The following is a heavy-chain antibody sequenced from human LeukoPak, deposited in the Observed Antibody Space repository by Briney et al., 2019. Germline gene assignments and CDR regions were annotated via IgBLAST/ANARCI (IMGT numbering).Heavy chain of an antibody. CDR1: GFTFSSYA. D-gene: IGHD3-10*01. Sequence: PGGSLRLSCAASGFTFSSYAMSWVRQAPGKGLEWVAFISYDGSNKYYADSVKGRFTISRDNSKNTLYLQMNSLRAEDTAVYYCASQGGLLWFGELSGGMDVWGQGTTVTVSS. CDR2: ISYDGSNK. J-gene: IGHJ6*02. CDR3: ASQGGLLWFGELSGGMDV. V-gene: IGHV3-30-3*01.